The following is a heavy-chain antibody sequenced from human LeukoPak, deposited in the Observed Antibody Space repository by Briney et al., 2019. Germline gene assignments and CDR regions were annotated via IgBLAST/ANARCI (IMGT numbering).Heavy chain of an antibody. V-gene: IGHV4-39*07. D-gene: IGHD2-2*01. CDR2: INHSGST. J-gene: IGHJ4*02. CDR3: ARGRENATEVFVVVPAEFDY. CDR1: GGSISSGDYY. Sequence: PSETLSLTCTVSGGSISSGDYYWSWIRQPPGKGLEWIGEINHSGSTNYNPSLKSRVTISVDTSKNQFSLKLSSVTAADTAVYYCARGRENATEVFVVVPAEFDYWGQGTLVTVSS.